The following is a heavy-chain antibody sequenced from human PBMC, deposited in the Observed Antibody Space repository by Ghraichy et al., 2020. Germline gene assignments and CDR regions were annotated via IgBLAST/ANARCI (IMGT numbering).Heavy chain of an antibody. Sequence: GGSLRLSCAVSGFSFSEYWMSWVRQAPGKGLEWVANIKQDGSEIFYADSVKGRFIISRDNARNSLHLQMTSLAAEDTAVYYCARANEEGDWGQGTTVTVSS. CDR3: ARANEEGD. CDR1: GFSFSEYW. J-gene: IGHJ6*02. V-gene: IGHV3-7*03. CDR2: IKQDGSEI.